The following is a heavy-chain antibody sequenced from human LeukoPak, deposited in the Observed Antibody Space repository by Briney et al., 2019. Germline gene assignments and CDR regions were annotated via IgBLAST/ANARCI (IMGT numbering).Heavy chain of an antibody. CDR2: IYYSGST. Sequence: SETLSLTCIVSGGSISSYYWSWIRQPPGKGLEWIGYIYYSGSTNYNPSLKSRVTISVDTSKNQFSLKLSSVTAADTAVYYCARAVVTTPLFFQHWGQGTLVTVSS. V-gene: IGHV4-59*01. CDR1: GGSISSYY. J-gene: IGHJ1*01. CDR3: ARAVVTTPLFFQH. D-gene: IGHD2-21*02.